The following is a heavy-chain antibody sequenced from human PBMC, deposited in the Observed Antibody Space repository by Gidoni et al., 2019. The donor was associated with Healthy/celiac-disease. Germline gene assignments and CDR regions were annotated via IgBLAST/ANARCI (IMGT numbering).Heavy chain of an antibody. J-gene: IGHJ4*02. CDR2: IYYSGST. V-gene: IGHV4-39*01. CDR3: ARLGLDYGALGEVDY. CDR1: GGSIRRSSYY. Sequence: QLQLQESGPGLVKPSETLSLTWPVSGGSIRRSSYYWGWIRQPPGRGLEWIGSIYYSGSTYSNPSLKSRVTISVDTSKNQFSLKLSSVTAADTAVYYCARLGLDYGALGEVDYWGQGTLVTVSS. D-gene: IGHD4-17*01.